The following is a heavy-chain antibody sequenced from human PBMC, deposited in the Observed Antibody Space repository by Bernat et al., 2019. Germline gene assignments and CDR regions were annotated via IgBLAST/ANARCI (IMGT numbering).Heavy chain of an antibody. V-gene: IGHV3-30*01. Sequence: QVQLVESGGGVGQPGRSLRLSCAASGFTFSNYAMHWVRQAPGKGLQWVAVISNDGNTKYYADSVKGRFTISRDNSKNTLFLQMNSLRVEDRAVYYCARDDVVATPGHFYYMDVWGKGTTVTVSS. CDR1: GFTFSNYA. CDR3: ARDDVVATPGHFYYMDV. J-gene: IGHJ6*03. D-gene: IGHD5-12*01. CDR2: ISNDGNTK.